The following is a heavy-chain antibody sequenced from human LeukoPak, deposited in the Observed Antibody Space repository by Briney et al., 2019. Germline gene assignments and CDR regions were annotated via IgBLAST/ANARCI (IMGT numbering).Heavy chain of an antibody. D-gene: IGHD5-12*01. CDR3: ARAPSGAGGYSGYDSSSDY. J-gene: IGHJ4*02. Sequence: GGSLRLSCAASGFTFSSFWMGWVRQAPGKGLEWVASIKYDESEIHYVDSVKGRFTISRDNAKNSLYLQMNRLRAEDTAVYYCARAPSGAGGYSGYDSSSDYWGQGTLVTVSS. V-gene: IGHV3-7*01. CDR2: IKYDESEI. CDR1: GFTFSSFW.